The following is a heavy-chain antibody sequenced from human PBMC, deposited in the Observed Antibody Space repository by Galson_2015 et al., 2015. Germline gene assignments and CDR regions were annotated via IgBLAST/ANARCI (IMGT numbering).Heavy chain of an antibody. CDR1: GFIFSSYG. J-gene: IGHJ4*02. Sequence: SLRLSCAASGFIFSSYGMHWVRQAPGKGLEWVSYISTYSDAIYNTDSVKGRFTISRDNAKNSLYLQMNSLRDEDTAVYFCARDIWPYYFDSWRRGTLVAVSS. CDR2: ISTYSDAI. CDR3: ARDIWPYYFDS. D-gene: IGHD2-21*01. V-gene: IGHV3-48*02.